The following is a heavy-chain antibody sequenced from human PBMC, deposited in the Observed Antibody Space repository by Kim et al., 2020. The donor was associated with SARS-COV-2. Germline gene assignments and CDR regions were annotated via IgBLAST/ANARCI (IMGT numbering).Heavy chain of an antibody. J-gene: IGHJ5*02. CDR3: ARISRRPTNFRGVYSSSWYRFDP. V-gene: IGHV4-34*01. Sequence: SETLSLTCAVYGGSFSGYYWSWIRQPPGKGLEWIGEINHSGSTNYNPSLKSRVTISVDTSKNQFSLKLSSVTAADTAVYYCARISRRPTNFRGVYSSSWYRFDPWGQGTLVTVSS. CDR1: GGSFSGYY. CDR2: INHSGST. D-gene: IGHD6-13*01.